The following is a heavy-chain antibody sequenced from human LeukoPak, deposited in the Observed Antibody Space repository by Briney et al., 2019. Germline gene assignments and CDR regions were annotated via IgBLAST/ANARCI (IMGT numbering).Heavy chain of an antibody. CDR3: TRDHWRSFDY. CDR1: GFTFSTYW. J-gene: IGHJ4*02. CDR2: IKQGGSEE. V-gene: IGHV3-7*01. D-gene: IGHD1-1*01. Sequence: GGSLRLSCAAPGFTFSTYWMNWVRQAPGKGLEWVANIKQGGSEEYYVDSVKGRFTISRDNAKNSLYLQINSLRAENTAVYYCTRDHWRSFDYWGQGTLVTVSS.